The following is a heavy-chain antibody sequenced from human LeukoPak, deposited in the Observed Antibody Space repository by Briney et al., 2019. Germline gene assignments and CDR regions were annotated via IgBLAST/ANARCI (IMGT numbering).Heavy chain of an antibody. D-gene: IGHD3-10*01. CDR2: ISYDGSNK. V-gene: IGHV3-30*18. CDR1: GFTFSSYG. J-gene: IGHJ6*02. Sequence: GRSLRLSCAASGFTFSSYGMHWVRQAPGKGLEWVAVISYDGSNKYYADSVKGRFTISRDNSKNTLYLQMNSLRAEDTAVYYCAKAELLWFGELPYYYYGTDVWGQGTTVTISS. CDR3: AKAELLWFGELPYYYYGTDV.